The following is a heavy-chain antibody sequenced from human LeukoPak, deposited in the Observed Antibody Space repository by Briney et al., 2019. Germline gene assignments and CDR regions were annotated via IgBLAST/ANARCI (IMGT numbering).Heavy chain of an antibody. J-gene: IGHJ5*02. CDR3: AREKYSSGWHKSNWFDP. D-gene: IGHD6-19*01. CDR2: INPNSGGT. CDR1: GYTFTGYY. V-gene: IGHV1-2*02. Sequence: ASVKVSCKASGYTFTGYYMHWVRQAPGQGLEWMGWINPNSGGTNYAQKFQGRVTTTRDTSISTAYMELSRLRSDDTAVYYCAREKYSSGWHKSNWFDPWGQGTLVTVSS.